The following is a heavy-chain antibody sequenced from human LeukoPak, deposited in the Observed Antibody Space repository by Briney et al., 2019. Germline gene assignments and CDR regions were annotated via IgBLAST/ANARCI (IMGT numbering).Heavy chain of an antibody. CDR3: ASFRWVNTAMVQHTDY. CDR2: IYHSGST. J-gene: IGHJ4*02. Sequence: RTSETLSLTCAVSGGSISSSNWWSWVRQPPGKGLEWIGEIYHSGSTNYNPSLKSRVTISVDKSKNQFSLKLSSVTAADTAVYYCASFRWVNTAMVQHTDYWGQGTLVTVSS. V-gene: IGHV4-4*02. CDR1: GGSISSSNW. D-gene: IGHD5-18*01.